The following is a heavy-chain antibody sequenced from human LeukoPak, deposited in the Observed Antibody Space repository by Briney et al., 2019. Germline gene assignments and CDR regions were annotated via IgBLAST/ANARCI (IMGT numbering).Heavy chain of an antibody. CDR2: IYSGGST. CDR3: ARVAAGYSVNYFDY. CDR1: GFIVSSNY. J-gene: IGHJ4*02. V-gene: IGHV3-53*01. D-gene: IGHD4-23*01. Sequence: GGSPRLSCAASGFIVSSNYMNWVRQAPGKGLEWVSVIYSGGSTYYADSVKGRFTISRDNVENSLYLQMNSLRDEDTAVYYCARVAAGYSVNYFDYWGQGTLVTVSS.